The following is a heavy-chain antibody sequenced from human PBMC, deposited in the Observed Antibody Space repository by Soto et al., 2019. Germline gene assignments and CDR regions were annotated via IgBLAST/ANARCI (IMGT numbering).Heavy chain of an antibody. CDR3: ARDRGPSSGYYPYWFDP. J-gene: IGHJ5*02. CDR2: SIPILGTA. D-gene: IGHD3-22*01. CDR1: GGTVSSYA. V-gene: IGHV1-69*11. Sequence: QVQLVQSGAEVKKPGSSVKVSCKASGGTVSSYAIIWVRQAPGQGLEWMGESIPILGTANYAQKFQGRVTITADESRSTAYMELSSLRSEDTDGYYCARDRGPSSGYYPYWFDPWGQGTLVTVSS.